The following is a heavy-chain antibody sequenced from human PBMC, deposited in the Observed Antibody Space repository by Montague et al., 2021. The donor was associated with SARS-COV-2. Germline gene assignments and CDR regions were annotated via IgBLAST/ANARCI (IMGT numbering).Heavy chain of an antibody. J-gene: IGHJ6*02. Sequence: SLRLSCAASGFTFSSYAMSRVRQAPGKGLEWVSAISGSGGSTYYADSVKGRFTISRDNSKNTLYLQMNSLRAEDTAVYYCAKDSGSSMDYYYGMDVWGQGTTVTVSS. CDR2: ISGSGGST. V-gene: IGHV3-23*01. CDR1: GFTFSSYA. D-gene: IGHD1-26*01. CDR3: AKDSGSSMDYYYGMDV.